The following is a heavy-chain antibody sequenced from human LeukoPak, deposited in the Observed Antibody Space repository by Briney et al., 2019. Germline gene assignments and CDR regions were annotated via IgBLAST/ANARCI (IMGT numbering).Heavy chain of an antibody. CDR2: INLSGST. D-gene: IGHD2/OR15-2a*01. Sequence: PGTLCLTCAVYGGSLRGDYCSSIREPPRKGVGWSGGINLSGSTNYKPSLKSRVTISVDTSKNQFSLNVRSVTAEDTAVYYCAGLVSTTNYYWDFDHWGQGTLVTVSS. CDR3: AGLVSTTNYYWDFDH. V-gene: IGHV4-34*01. CDR1: GGSLRGDY. J-gene: IGHJ4*02.